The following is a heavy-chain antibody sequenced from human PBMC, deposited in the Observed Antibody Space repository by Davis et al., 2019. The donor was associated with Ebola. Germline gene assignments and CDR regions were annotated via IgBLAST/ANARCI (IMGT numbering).Heavy chain of an antibody. D-gene: IGHD3-3*01. CDR2: IWYDGSNK. Sequence: GESLKISCAASGFTFSSYGMHWVRQAPGKGLEWVAVIWYDGSNKYYADSVKGRFTISRDNSKNTLYLQMNSLRAEDTAVYYCHIEWLLESYGMDVWGQGTTVTVSS. CDR3: HIEWLLESYGMDV. V-gene: IGHV3-30*02. J-gene: IGHJ6*02. CDR1: GFTFSSYG.